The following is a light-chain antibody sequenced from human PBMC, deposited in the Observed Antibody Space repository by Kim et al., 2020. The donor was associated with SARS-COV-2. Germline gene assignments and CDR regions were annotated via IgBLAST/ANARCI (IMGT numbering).Light chain of an antibody. CDR1: SSNIGSNA. Sequence: GQRVTISCSGSSSNIGSNAVNWYQQLPGMAPKLLIYSDNQRPSGVPDRFSGSKSGTSASLAISGLQSEDEADYYCAAWDGSLDGWVFGGGTKLTVL. CDR2: SDN. J-gene: IGLJ3*02. CDR3: AAWDGSLDGWV. V-gene: IGLV1-44*01.